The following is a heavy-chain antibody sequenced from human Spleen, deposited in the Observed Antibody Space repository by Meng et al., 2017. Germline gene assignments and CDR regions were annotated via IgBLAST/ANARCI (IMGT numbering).Heavy chain of an antibody. CDR1: GFSFSDTY. Sequence: GESLKISCEASGFSFSDTYMTWIRQAPGRGLEWISHISHDSSTIYYADSVKGRFTVSRDNAKSSLYLQMNGLRVGDTAIYYCARAQCGGDCYWLGNWFDPWGQGTLVTVSS. CDR2: ISHDSSTI. V-gene: IGHV3-11*01. CDR3: ARAQCGGDCYWLGNWFDP. D-gene: IGHD2-21*02. J-gene: IGHJ5*01.